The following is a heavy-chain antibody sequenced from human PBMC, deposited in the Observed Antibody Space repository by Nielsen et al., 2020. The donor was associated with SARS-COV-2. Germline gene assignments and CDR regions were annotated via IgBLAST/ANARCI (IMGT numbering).Heavy chain of an antibody. CDR2: ISSSSSTI. D-gene: IGHD2-15*01. J-gene: IGHJ4*02. CDR3: ARDSCTGGSCFDY. Sequence: GESLKISCAASGFTFSSYSMNWVRQAPGKGLEWVSYISSSSSTIYYADSLKGRVTISRDNSNNTLYLQMNSLRAEDTAVYYCARDSCTGGSCFDYWGQGTLVTVSS. CDR1: GFTFSSYS. V-gene: IGHV3-48*01.